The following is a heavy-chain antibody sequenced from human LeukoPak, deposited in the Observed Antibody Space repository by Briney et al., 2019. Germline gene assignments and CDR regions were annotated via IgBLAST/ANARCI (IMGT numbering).Heavy chain of an antibody. Sequence: ASVKVSCKASGYTFTGYYMHWVRQAPGQGLEWMGWINPNSGGTNYAQKFQGWATMTRDTSISTAYMELSRLRSDDTAVYYCARGLTGDLLIDYWGQGTLVTVSS. CDR2: INPNSGGT. J-gene: IGHJ4*02. V-gene: IGHV1-2*04. CDR3: ARGLTGDLLIDY. D-gene: IGHD7-27*01. CDR1: GYTFTGYY.